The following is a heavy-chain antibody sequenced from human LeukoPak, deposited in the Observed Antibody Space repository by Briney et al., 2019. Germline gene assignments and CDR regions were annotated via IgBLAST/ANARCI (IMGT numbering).Heavy chain of an antibody. CDR2: IRYDGSNK. J-gene: IGHJ4*02. V-gene: IGHV3-30*02. CDR3: AKDSRGGIAEAFFDA. D-gene: IGHD6-13*01. CDR1: GFTSSSYG. Sequence: GGSLRLSCAASGFTSSSYGMHWVRQAPGKGLEWVAFIRYDGSNKYYADSVKGRFTISRDNSKNTLYLQMNSLRGEDTAIYSCAKDSRGGIAEAFFDAWGQGTLVTVSS.